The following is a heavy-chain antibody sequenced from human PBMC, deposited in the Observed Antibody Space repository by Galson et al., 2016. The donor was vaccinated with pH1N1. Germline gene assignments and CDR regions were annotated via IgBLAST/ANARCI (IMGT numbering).Heavy chain of an antibody. Sequence: SLRLSCAASGFTFTSYAMHWVRQAPGKGLEWVAVILYDGTNEYYADSVKGRFTISRDQTQSTVYLQMNSLRTEDTAVYYCASDSEYSGHEGFHWAQGTLVIVSS. CDR1: GFTFTSYA. D-gene: IGHD5-12*01. J-gene: IGHJ4*02. V-gene: IGHV3-30*04. CDR3: ASDSEYSGHEGFH. CDR2: ILYDGTNE.